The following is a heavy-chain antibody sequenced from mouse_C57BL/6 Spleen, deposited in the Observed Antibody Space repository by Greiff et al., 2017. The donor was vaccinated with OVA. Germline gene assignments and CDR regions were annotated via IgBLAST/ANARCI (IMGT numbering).Heavy chain of an antibody. CDR2: ISYDGSN. CDR1: GYSITSGYY. D-gene: IGHD4-1*01. CDR3: ARVGTLYAMDY. V-gene: IGHV3-6*01. Sequence: EVQVVESGPGLVKPSQSLSLTCSVTGYSITSGYYWNWIRQFPGNKLEWMGYISYDGSNNYNPSLKNRISITRDTSKNQFFLKLNSVTTEDTATYYCARVGTLYAMDYWGQGTSVTVSS. J-gene: IGHJ4*01.